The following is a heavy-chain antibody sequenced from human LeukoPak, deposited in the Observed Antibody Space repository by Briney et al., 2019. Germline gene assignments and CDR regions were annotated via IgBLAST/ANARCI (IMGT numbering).Heavy chain of an antibody. CDR2: ISSSSSYI. CDR3: SSGADFWSGPHWFDP. V-gene: IGHV3-21*01. Sequence: PGGSLRLSCAASAFTFSSYSMNWVRQAPGKGLEWVSSISSSSSYIYYADSVKGRFTISRDNAKNSLYLQMNSLRAEDTAVYYCSSGADFWSGPHWFDPWGQGTLVTVSS. CDR1: AFTFSSYS. D-gene: IGHD3-3*01. J-gene: IGHJ5*02.